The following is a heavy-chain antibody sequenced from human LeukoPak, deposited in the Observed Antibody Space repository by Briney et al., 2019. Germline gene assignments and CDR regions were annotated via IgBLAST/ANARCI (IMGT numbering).Heavy chain of an antibody. CDR2: IYYSGST. CDR1: GGSISSSSYY. J-gene: IGHJ6*03. D-gene: IGHD3-10*01. V-gene: IGHV4-39*01. Sequence: PSETLSLTCTVSGGSISSSSYYWGWIRQPPGKGLEWIGNIYYSGSTYYNPSLKSRVTVSVDTSKNQFSLKLSSVTAADTAVYYCARMSGMVVRGVIPGYYYVDVWGKGTTVTVSS. CDR3: ARMSGMVVRGVIPGYYYVDV.